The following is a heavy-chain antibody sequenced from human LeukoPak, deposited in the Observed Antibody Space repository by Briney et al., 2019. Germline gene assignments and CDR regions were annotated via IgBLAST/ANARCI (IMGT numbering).Heavy chain of an antibody. D-gene: IGHD2-21*02. CDR1: GGSISSYY. V-gene: IGHV4-59*12. CDR3: ARPHCGGDCYPPYFDY. Sequence: SETLSLTCTVSGGSISSYYWSWIRQPPGKGLEWIGYIYYSGSTNYNPSLKSRVTISVDTSKNQFSLKLSSVTAADTAVYYCARPHCGGDCYPPYFDYWGQGTLVTVSS. CDR2: IYYSGST. J-gene: IGHJ4*02.